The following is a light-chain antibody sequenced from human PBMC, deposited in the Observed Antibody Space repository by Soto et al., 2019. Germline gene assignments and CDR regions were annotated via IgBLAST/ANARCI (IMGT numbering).Light chain of an antibody. Sequence: EIVMTQSPATLSVSPGERATLSCRASQSVSSNLAWYQQKPGQAPRLLIYDASNRATGIPARFSGSGSGTDFTLTISSLEPEDSAVYYCQQYNNWPPWTFGQGTKVDI. CDR2: DAS. CDR3: QQYNNWPPWT. V-gene: IGKV3D-15*01. CDR1: QSVSSN. J-gene: IGKJ1*01.